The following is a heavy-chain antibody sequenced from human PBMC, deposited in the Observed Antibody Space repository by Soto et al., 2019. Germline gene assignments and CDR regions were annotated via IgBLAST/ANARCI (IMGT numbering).Heavy chain of an antibody. CDR2: IIPIFGTA. Sequence: SVKVSCKASGGTFSSYAISWVRQAPGQGLEWMGGIIPIFGTANYAQKFQGRVTITADESTSTAYMELSSLRSEDTAVYYCARTLLDIVVVPAAIYWFDPWGQGTLVTVSS. CDR1: GGTFSSYA. CDR3: ARTLLDIVVVPAAIYWFDP. V-gene: IGHV1-69*13. J-gene: IGHJ5*02. D-gene: IGHD2-2*01.